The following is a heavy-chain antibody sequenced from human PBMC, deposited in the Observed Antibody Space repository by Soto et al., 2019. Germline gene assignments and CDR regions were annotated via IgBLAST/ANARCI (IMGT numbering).Heavy chain of an antibody. CDR3: ARCYCSIGSCYTCWHFDL. CDR1: GYTFSNYG. J-gene: IGHJ2*01. Sequence: QVQLVQSGPEVKKPGASVKVSCQASGYTFSNYGISWVRQAPGXXXXXXXWIGPYNGNTDYAQNFQGRVTMTRDTSTNTAYMELRSLRSDDTALYYCARCYCSIGSCYTCWHFDLWGRGALLTVSS. D-gene: IGHD2-15*01. V-gene: IGHV1-18*01. CDR2: IGPYNGNT.